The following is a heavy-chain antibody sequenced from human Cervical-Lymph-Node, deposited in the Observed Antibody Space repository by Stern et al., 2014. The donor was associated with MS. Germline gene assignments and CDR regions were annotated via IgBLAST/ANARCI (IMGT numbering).Heavy chain of an antibody. V-gene: IGHV3-66*01. CDR3: AGSHLTADYFDY. CDR1: AFSVGSNY. Sequence: MQLVESGGGLVQPGGSLRLSCAASAFSVGSNYMTWVRQSPGKGLEWVSVIYSGGGTYYADSVEGRFTISRDNSKNTLYLQMNSLRAEDTAIYYCAGSHLTADYFDYWGQGTLLTVSS. CDR2: IYSGGGT. J-gene: IGHJ4*02. D-gene: IGHD6-19*01.